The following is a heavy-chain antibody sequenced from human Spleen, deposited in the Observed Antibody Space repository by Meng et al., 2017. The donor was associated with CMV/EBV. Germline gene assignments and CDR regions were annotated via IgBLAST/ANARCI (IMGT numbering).Heavy chain of an antibody. J-gene: IGHJ3*02. CDR2: IYYSGST. Sequence: GSLRLSCTVSGGSISSYYWSWIRQPPGKGLEWIGYIYYSGSTNYNPSLKSRVTISVDTSKNQFSLKLSSVTAADTAVYYCASERNSYESSDEGDAFDIWGQGTMVTVSS. D-gene: IGHD3-22*01. V-gene: IGHV4-59*01. CDR1: GGSISSYY. CDR3: ASERNSYESSDEGDAFDI.